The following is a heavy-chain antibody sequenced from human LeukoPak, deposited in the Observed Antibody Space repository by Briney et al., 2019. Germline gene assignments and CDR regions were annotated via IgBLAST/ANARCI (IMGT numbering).Heavy chain of an antibody. J-gene: IGHJ3*02. CDR2: VNPDGSTT. CDR3: ARDLVVPAAIHQAFDI. V-gene: IGHV3-74*01. CDR1: GFTFSSHW. Sequence: GGSLRLSCAASGFTFSSHWIHWVRQAPGEGLVWVSRVNPDGSTTNYADSVKGRFTISRDNAKNTLYLQMNSLRAEDTAVYYCARDLVVPAAIHQAFDIWGQGTMVTVSS. D-gene: IGHD2-2*02.